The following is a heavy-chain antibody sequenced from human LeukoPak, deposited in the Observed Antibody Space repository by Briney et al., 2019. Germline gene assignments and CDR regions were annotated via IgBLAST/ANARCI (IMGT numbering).Heavy chain of an antibody. J-gene: IGHJ4*02. CDR3: ARGRSSSWYIGFDY. V-gene: IGHV4-34*01. Sequence: PSETLSLTCAVYGGSFSGYYWSLIRQPPGKGLEWIGEINHSGSTNYNPSLKSRVTISVDTSKNQFSLKLSSVTAADTAVYYCARGRSSSWYIGFDYWGQGTLVTVSS. CDR2: INHSGST. CDR1: GGSFSGYY. D-gene: IGHD6-13*01.